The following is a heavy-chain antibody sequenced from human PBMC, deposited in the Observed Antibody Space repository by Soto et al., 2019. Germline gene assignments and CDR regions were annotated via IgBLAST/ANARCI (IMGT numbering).Heavy chain of an antibody. CDR2: ITGDSGST. J-gene: IGHJ4*02. CDR1: GFTFSTSV. CDR3: AKLRNDYGSGTYSDY. Sequence: GGSLRLSCAASGFTFSTSVMSWVRQAPGKGLEWVSVITGDSGSTFYPDSVRGRFTISRDNSKNTLYLQMDSLRAEDTALYYCAKLRNDYGSGTYSDYWGQGT. D-gene: IGHD3-10*01. V-gene: IGHV3-23*01.